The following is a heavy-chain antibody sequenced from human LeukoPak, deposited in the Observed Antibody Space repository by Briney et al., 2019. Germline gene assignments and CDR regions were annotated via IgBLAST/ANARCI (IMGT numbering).Heavy chain of an antibody. V-gene: IGHV3-21*01. J-gene: IGHJ4*02. D-gene: IGHD3-16*01. CDR3: ARDGPLSRNDRYAYES. CDR1: GYTFSFYT. Sequence: GGSLRLSCAAFGYTFSFYTMYSVRQAPGKGLEWVSSISKSGYIVYAESVKGRFTTSRDNSKDTLYLQMDSLRAEDTAIYYCARDGPLSRNDRYAYESWGQGTLVTVSS. CDR2: ISKSGYI.